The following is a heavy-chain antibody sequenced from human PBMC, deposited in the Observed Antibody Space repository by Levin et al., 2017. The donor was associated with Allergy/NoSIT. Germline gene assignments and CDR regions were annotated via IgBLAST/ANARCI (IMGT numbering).Heavy chain of an antibody. CDR3: ARSRSGYDYRGFDY. V-gene: IGHV4-31*03. J-gene: IGHJ4*02. Sequence: SQTLSLTCTVSGGSISSGGYYWSWIRQHPGKGLEWIGYIYYSGSTYYNPSLKSRVTISVDTSKNQFSLKLSSVTAADTAVYYCARSRSGYDYRGFDYWGQGTLVTVSS. D-gene: IGHD5-12*01. CDR1: GGSISSGGYY. CDR2: IYYSGST.